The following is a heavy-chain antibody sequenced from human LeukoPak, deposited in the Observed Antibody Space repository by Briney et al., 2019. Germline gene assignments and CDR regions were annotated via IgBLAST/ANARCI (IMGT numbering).Heavy chain of an antibody. CDR2: INHSGST. CDR1: GGSFSGYY. D-gene: IGHD3-9*01. J-gene: IGHJ5*02. CDR3: ARIRDYDILTGYYRLPFDP. V-gene: IGHV4-34*01. Sequence: SETLSLTCAVYGGSFSGYYWSWIRQPPGKGLEWIGEINHSGSTNYNPSLKSRVTISVDTSKNQFSLKLSSVTAADTAVYYCARIRDYDILTGYYRLPFDPWGQGTLVTVSS.